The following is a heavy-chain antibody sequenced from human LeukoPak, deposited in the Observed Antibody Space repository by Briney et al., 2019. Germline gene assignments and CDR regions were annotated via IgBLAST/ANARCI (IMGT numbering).Heavy chain of an antibody. V-gene: IGHV1-8*01. CDR2: MNPNSGNT. J-gene: IGHJ6*03. CDR3: ARRVAAAGQYYYYMDV. D-gene: IGHD6-13*01. Sequence: GASVKVSCKASGYTFTSYDINWVRQATGQGLEWMGWMNPNSGNTGYAQKFQGRVTMTRNTSISTAYMELSSLRSEDTAVYYCARRVAAAGQYYYYMDVWGKGTTVTISS. CDR1: GYTFTSYD.